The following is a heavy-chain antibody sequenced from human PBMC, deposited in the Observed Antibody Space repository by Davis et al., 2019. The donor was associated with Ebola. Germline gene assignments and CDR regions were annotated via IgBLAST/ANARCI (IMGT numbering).Heavy chain of an antibody. CDR1: GGSISSGGYY. CDR2: INQHSSSR. J-gene: IGHJ4*02. V-gene: IGHV3-7*04. CDR3: ARVANIDESFDC. Sequence: ETLSLTCTVSGGSISSGGYYWSWVRQAPGKGLEWVANINQHSSSRNYLDSVKGRFTISRDNARNTLYLQMNSLRADDTAEYKCARVANIDESFDCWGQGSLVTVSS.